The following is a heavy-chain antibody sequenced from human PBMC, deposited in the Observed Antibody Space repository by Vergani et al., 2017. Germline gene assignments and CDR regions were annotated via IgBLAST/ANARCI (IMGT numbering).Heavy chain of an antibody. CDR2: IIPILGIA. D-gene: IGHD2-2*01. Sequence: QVQLVQSGAEVKKPGSSVKVSCKASGGTFSSYTISWVRQAPGQGLEWMGRIIPILGIANYAQKLQGRVTMTTDTSTSTAYMELRSLRSDDTAVYYCARGNQLPTYYFDYGSQGTLVTVSS. V-gene: IGHV1-69*02. CDR3: ARGNQLPTYYFDY. J-gene: IGHJ4*02. CDR1: GGTFSSYT.